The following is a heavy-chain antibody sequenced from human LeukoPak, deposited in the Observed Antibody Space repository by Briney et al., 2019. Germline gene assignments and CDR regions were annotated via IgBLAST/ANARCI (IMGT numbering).Heavy chain of an antibody. CDR1: GYTFTGYY. Sequence: ASVKVSCKASGYTFTGYYMHWVRRAPGQGLEWMGWINPNSGGTNYAQKFQGRVTMTRDTSISTAYMELSRLRSDDTAVYYCAISCSGGSCYSGGNYYMDVWGKGTTVTVSS. CDR3: AISCSGGSCYSGGNYYMDV. V-gene: IGHV1-2*02. D-gene: IGHD2-15*01. J-gene: IGHJ6*03. CDR2: INPNSGGT.